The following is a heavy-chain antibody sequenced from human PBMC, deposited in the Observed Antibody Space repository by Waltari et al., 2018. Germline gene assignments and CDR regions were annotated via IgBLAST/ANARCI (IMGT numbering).Heavy chain of an antibody. D-gene: IGHD2-21*02. V-gene: IGHV4-39*07. J-gene: IGHJ5*02. CDR1: GGSISSSSYY. CDR3: ARPYGGNYGDWFDP. Sequence: QLQLQESGPGLVKPSETLSLTCTVSGGSISSSSYYWGWIRQPPGKGLEWSGSIYYSGSTYYNPSLKSRVTISVDTSKNQFSLKLSSVTAADTAVYYCARPYGGNYGDWFDPWGQGTLVTVSS. CDR2: IYYSGST.